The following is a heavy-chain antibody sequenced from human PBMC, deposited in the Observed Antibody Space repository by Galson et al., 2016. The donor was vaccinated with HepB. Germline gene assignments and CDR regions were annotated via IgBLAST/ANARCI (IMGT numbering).Heavy chain of an antibody. Sequence: SLRLSCAASGFTFSNYWMIWVRQAPGKGLEWLAKIKQDGSEKHYVDSVKGRFTNSRHNAQDSLYLQRNTLRAEDTAVYYCAMHYADWFDPWGQGTLVTASS. D-gene: IGHD3-16*01. CDR2: IKQDGSEK. CDR1: GFTFSNYW. J-gene: IGHJ5*02. CDR3: AMHYADWFDP. V-gene: IGHV3-7*01.